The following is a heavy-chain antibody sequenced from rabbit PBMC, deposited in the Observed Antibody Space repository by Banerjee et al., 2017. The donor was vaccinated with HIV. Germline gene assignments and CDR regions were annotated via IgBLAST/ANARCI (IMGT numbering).Heavy chain of an antibody. D-gene: IGHD6-1*01. CDR3: ARDQGYIGYGGYGYAT. CDR2: IYAGSSGST. V-gene: IGHV1S45*01. CDR1: GFSFSSSYY. J-gene: IGHJ4*01. Sequence: QEQLEESGGDLVKPEGSLTLTCTASGFSFSSSYYMCWVRQAPGKGLEWIGCIYAGSSGSTYYASWAKGRFTISKTSSTTVTLQMTSLTAADTATYFCARDQGYIGYGGYGYATWGQGTLVTVS.